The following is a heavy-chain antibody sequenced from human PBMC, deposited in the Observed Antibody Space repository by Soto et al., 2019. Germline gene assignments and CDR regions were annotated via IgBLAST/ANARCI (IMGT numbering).Heavy chain of an antibody. CDR1: GGTFSSYA. J-gene: IGHJ6*02. CDR3: ALEGRGYSYGSPF. Sequence: SVKVSCKASGGTFSSYAISWVRQAPGQGLEWMGGIIPIFGTANYAQKFQGRVTITADESTSTAYMELSSLRSEDTAVYYCALEGRGYSYGSPFWGQGTTVTVSS. D-gene: IGHD5-18*01. CDR2: IIPIFGTA. V-gene: IGHV1-69*13.